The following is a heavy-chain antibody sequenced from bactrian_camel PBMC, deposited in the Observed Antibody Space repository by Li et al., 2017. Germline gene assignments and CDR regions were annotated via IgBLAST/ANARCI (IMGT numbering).Heavy chain of an antibody. CDR3: AADLAGSP. D-gene: IGHD3*01. V-gene: IGHV3S6*01. J-gene: IGHJ4*01. CDR2: IYSGSGVT. CDR1: GFTLGGYE. Sequence: QVQLVESGGGLVQPGGSLRLSCAASGFTLGGYEYNMNWVRQAPGKGLEWVSSIYSGSGVTYTADSVKGRFTISRDNAKNTLYLQLNSLKTEDTAMYYCAADLAGSPRGQGTQVTVS.